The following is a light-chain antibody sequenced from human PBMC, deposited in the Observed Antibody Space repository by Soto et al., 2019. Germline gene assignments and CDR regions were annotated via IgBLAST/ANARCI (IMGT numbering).Light chain of an antibody. CDR3: QQSYSTPRLT. V-gene: IGKV1-39*01. CDR1: QGISSY. J-gene: IGKJ3*01. CDR2: AAS. Sequence: IQLTQSPSSLSASVGDRVTITCRASQGISSYLAWYQQKPGQAPKLLIYAASSLQRGAPSRFRSSGSGTDFTLTISSLQPEDFATYYCQQSYSTPRLTFGPGTKVDIK.